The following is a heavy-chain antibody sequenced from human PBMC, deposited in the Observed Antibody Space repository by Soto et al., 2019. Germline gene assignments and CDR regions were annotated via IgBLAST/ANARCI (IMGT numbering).Heavy chain of an antibody. D-gene: IGHD6-19*01. V-gene: IGHV1-2*02. J-gene: IGHJ4*02. CDR1: GYTFSAYY. CDR3: ARVSSGWYPYCFDS. Sequence: ASAKVSWKASGYTFSAYYVHWVRQAPGQGLEWMGWINPKSGGTKYAQKFQGRVTMTRDTSISTAYMDLSRLRSDDTAVYYCARVSSGWYPYCFDSWGQGTLVTVSS. CDR2: INPKSGGT.